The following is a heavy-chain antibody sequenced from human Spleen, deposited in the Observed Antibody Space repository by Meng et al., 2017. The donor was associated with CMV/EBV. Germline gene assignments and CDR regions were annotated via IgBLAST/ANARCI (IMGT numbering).Heavy chain of an antibody. CDR1: GGSISSSSYY. V-gene: IGHV4-39*07. J-gene: IGHJ4*02. Sequence: QLQLPGSGPGLVKPSETLSLTCTVSGGSISSSSYYWGWIRQPPGKGLEWIGSIYYSGSTYYNPSLKSRVTISVDTSKNQFSLKLSSVTAADTAVYYCARERRWPQRLHFDYWGQGTLVTLSS. D-gene: IGHD4-23*01. CDR2: IYYSGST. CDR3: ARERRWPQRLHFDY.